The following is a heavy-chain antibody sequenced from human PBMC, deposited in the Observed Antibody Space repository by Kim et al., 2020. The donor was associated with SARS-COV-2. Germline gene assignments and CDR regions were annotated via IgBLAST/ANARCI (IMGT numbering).Heavy chain of an antibody. V-gene: IGHV5-10-1*01. J-gene: IGHJ4*02. CDR3: ARSRSRYYGSGSFDY. CDR2: IDPSDSYT. D-gene: IGHD3-10*01. CDR1: GYSFTSYW. Sequence: GESLKISCKGSGYSFTSYWISWVRQMPGKGLEWMGRIDPSDSYTNYSPSFQGHVTISADKSISTAYLQWSSLKASDTAMYYCARSRSRYYGSGSFDYWGQGTLVTVSS.